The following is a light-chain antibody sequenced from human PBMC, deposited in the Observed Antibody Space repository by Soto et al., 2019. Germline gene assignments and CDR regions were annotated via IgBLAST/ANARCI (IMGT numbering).Light chain of an antibody. Sequence: DIQMTQSPSSLSASVGDRVTITCRASQSISTYLNWYQQKPGEAPHLLIYAASSLQSGVPSRFTGSGSGTDFTLTISSLQPEDFATYYCQQSYSTLVTFGQGTKLEIK. J-gene: IGKJ2*01. CDR2: AAS. V-gene: IGKV1-39*01. CDR1: QSISTY. CDR3: QQSYSTLVT.